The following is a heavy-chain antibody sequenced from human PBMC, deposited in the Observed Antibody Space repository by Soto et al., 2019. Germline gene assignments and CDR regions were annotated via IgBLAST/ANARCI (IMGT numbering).Heavy chain of an antibody. CDR2: IYYSGST. CDR1: GGSISSGGYY. J-gene: IGHJ6*02. Sequence: QVQLQESGPGLVKPSQTLSLTCTVSGGSISSGGYYWSWIRQHPGKGLEWIGYIYYSGSTYYNPSLKSRVTISVDTSKNQFSLKLSSVTAADTAVYYCARESKVRGVISPDYYYYYGMDVWGQGTTVTVSS. CDR3: ARESKVRGVISPDYYYYYGMDV. D-gene: IGHD3-10*01. V-gene: IGHV4-31*03.